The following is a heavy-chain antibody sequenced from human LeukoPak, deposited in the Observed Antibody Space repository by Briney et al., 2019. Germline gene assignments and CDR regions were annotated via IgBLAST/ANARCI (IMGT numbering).Heavy chain of an antibody. Sequence: GGSLRLPCAASGFTFSSYSMNWVRQAPGKGLEWVSYISSSRSTIYYADSVKGRFTISRDNAKNSLYLQMNSLRAEDTAVYYCASIAAAGGWGQGTLVTVSS. D-gene: IGHD6-13*01. CDR3: ASIAAAGG. CDR1: GFTFSSYS. V-gene: IGHV3-48*01. J-gene: IGHJ4*02. CDR2: ISSSRSTI.